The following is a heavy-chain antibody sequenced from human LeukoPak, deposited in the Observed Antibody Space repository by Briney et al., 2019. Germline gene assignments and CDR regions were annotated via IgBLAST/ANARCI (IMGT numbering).Heavy chain of an antibody. Sequence: GGSLRLSCAASGFTFSSYNMNWVRQAPGKGLEWVSSISSRSSYIYYADSVKGRFTISRDNAKNSLYLQMNSLRAEDTAVYYCAREVWQQLVTNDYWGQGTLVTVSS. CDR2: ISSRSSYI. D-gene: IGHD6-13*01. J-gene: IGHJ4*02. CDR1: GFTFSSYN. CDR3: AREVWQQLVTNDY. V-gene: IGHV3-21*01.